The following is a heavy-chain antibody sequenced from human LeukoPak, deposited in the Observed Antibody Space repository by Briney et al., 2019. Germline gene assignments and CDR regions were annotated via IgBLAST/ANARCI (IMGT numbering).Heavy chain of an antibody. CDR1: GGSISSSSYY. CDR2: IYYSGST. Sequence: SETLSLTRTVSGGSISSSSYYWGWIRQPPGKGLEWIGSIYYSGSTYYNPSLKSRVTISVDTSKNQFSLKLSSVTAADTAVYYCARRLRSGYYDSRGAMQAFDIWGQGTMVTVSS. D-gene: IGHD3-22*01. V-gene: IGHV4-39*01. CDR3: ARRLRSGYYDSRGAMQAFDI. J-gene: IGHJ3*02.